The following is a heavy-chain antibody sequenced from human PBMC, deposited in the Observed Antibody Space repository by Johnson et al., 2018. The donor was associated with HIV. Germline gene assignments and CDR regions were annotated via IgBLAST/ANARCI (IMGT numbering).Heavy chain of an antibody. J-gene: IGHJ3*01. V-gene: IGHV3-20*04. Sequence: EKLVESGGGLVQPGGSLRLSCAASGFTFSSYWMSWVRQAPGKGLEWVSGINWNGGSTGYVDSMKGRFTISRDNAENSLYLQMNSLKTEDTAVYYCTTEKGYCNPTCNGVAFDLWGQGTMVTVSS. CDR1: GFTFSSYW. CDR3: TTEKGYCNPTCNGVAFDL. CDR2: INWNGGST. D-gene: IGHD2-15*01.